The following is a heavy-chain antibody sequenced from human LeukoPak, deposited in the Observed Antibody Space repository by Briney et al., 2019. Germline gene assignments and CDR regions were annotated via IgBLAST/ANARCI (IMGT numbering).Heavy chain of an antibody. CDR2: IRFDGSEK. Sequence: PGGSLRLSCAASGFTFSSYGMHWVRQAPGKGLEWVSSIRFDGSEKYYADSVRGRFTISRDNSKNTLSLQMNSLRAEDTALYYCAKDVYDCSGGSRPQYYYVMDVWGQGTTVTVSS. D-gene: IGHD2-15*01. CDR3: AKDVYDCSGGSRPQYYYVMDV. V-gene: IGHV3-30*02. J-gene: IGHJ6*02. CDR1: GFTFSSYG.